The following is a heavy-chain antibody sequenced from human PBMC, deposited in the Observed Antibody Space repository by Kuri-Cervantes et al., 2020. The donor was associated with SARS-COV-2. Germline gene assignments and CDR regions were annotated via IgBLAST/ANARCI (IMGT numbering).Heavy chain of an antibody. Sequence: LSLTCAASGFTFSSYSMNWVRQAPGKGLEWVSSTSSSSSYIYYADSVKGRFTISRDNAKNSLYLQMNSLRAEDTAVYYCARDAVAAAGSEWFDPWGQGTLVTDSS. CDR2: TSSSSSYI. CDR1: GFTFSSYS. J-gene: IGHJ5*02. CDR3: ARDAVAAAGSEWFDP. D-gene: IGHD6-13*01. V-gene: IGHV3-21*01.